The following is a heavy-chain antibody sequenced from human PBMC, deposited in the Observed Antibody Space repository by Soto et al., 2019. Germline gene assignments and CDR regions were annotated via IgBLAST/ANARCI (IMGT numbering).Heavy chain of an antibody. V-gene: IGHV3-23*01. D-gene: IGHD1-26*01. CDR3: AKWGGYYPYYHEMDV. J-gene: IGHJ6*02. CDR2: ISGGGTST. Sequence: EVQLLESGGALVQPGGSLRLSCAASGFSFGGYAMSWFRQSPGKGLGWVSGISGGGTSTYYADSVKGRFTISRDSSMVYLQINSLRAEDTAVYYCAKWGGYYPYYHEMDVWGQGTTVTVSS. CDR1: GFSFGGYA.